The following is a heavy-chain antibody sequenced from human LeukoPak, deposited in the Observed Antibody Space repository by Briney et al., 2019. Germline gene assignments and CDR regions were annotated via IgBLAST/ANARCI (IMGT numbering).Heavy chain of an antibody. Sequence: GGSLSLSCAASGFTFSSYAMSWVRQAPGKGLEGVSTISGGGGSTYYSDSVKGRFTISRDNSKNTLYLQMNSPRAEDTAIYYCAKENWGYNWKYDSSGSGINYWGQGTLVTFSS. V-gene: IGHV3-23*01. CDR2: ISGGGGST. D-gene: IGHD3-22*01. CDR3: AKENWGYNWKYDSSGSGINY. J-gene: IGHJ4*02. CDR1: GFTFSSYA.